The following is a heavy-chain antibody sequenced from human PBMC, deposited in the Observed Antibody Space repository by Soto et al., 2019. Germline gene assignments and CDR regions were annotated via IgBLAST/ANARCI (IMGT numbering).Heavy chain of an antibody. CDR2: IYHSGST. Sequence: SETLSLTCAVSGGSISSSNWWSWVRQPPGKGLEWIGEIYHSGSTNYNPSLKSRVTISVDKSKNQFSLKLSSVTAADTAVYYCARARWLQLKYFDYWGQGTLVTVS. CDR1: GGSISSSNW. V-gene: IGHV4-4*02. D-gene: IGHD5-12*01. J-gene: IGHJ4*02. CDR3: ARARWLQLKYFDY.